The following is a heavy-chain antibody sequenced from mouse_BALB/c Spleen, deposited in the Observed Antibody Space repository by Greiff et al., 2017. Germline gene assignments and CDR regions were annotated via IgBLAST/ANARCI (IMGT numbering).Heavy chain of an antibody. Sequence: VKLMESGPGLVAPSQSLSITCTVSGFSLTSYGVHWVRQHPGKGLEWLGVIWAGGSTNYNSALMSRLSISKDNSKSQVFLKMNSLQTDDTAMYYCAREGAYYPFFDYWGQGTTLTVSS. V-gene: IGHV2-9*02. J-gene: IGHJ2*01. CDR2: IWAGGST. CDR1: GFSLTSYG. CDR3: AREGAYYPFFDY. D-gene: IGHD2-10*01.